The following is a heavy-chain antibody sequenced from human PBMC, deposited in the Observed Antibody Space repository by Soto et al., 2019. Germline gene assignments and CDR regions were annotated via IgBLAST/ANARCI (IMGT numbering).Heavy chain of an antibody. V-gene: IGHV1-69*06. CDR3: ARRGSTWTYPTFDA. CDR2: IIPIFDKA. Sequence: SVKVSCKASGLAFSSYAISWVRQATGQGLEWMGGIIPIFDKANHAQTLQGRVTITADKSKSTEYMELSSLGSEDTAVYYCARRGSTWTYPTFDAWGKGTMVTVSS. J-gene: IGHJ3*01. CDR1: GLAFSSYA. D-gene: IGHD1-26*01.